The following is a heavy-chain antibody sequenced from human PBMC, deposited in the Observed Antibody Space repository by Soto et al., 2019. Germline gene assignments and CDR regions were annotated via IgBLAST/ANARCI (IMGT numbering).Heavy chain of an antibody. Sequence: PVGSLRLSGAASGFTFSSYGMHWVRQAPGKGLEWVAVISYDGSNKYYADSVKGRFTISRDNSKNTLYLQMNSLRAEDTAVYYCAKDQDIVVVPAAIPDYWGQGTLVTVSS. CDR1: GFTFSSYG. CDR3: AKDQDIVVVPAAIPDY. CDR2: ISYDGSNK. D-gene: IGHD2-2*02. J-gene: IGHJ4*02. V-gene: IGHV3-30*18.